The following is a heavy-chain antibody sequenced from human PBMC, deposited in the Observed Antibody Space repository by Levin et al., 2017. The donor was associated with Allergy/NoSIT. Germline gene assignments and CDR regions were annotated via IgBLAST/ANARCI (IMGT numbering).Heavy chain of an antibody. V-gene: IGHV3-15*07. CDR1: GFTFSHVW. J-gene: IGHJ4*02. CDR3: TTGGGLGVIDF. CDR2: IKSKSGGGTT. Sequence: GESLKISCAASGFTFSHVWMNWVRQAPGKGLEWVGRIKSKSGGGTTDYAAPVKDRFTISRDDSKDTLYLQMNSLKTEDTAVYYCTTGGGLGVIDFWGQGTLVTVSS. D-gene: IGHD3-16*01.